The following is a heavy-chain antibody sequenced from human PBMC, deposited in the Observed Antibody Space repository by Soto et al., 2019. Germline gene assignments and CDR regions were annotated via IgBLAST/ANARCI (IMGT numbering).Heavy chain of an antibody. D-gene: IGHD5-12*01. CDR2: IKQDGSES. Sequence: EVQLVESGGGFVQPGGSLRLSCAASGFVFSNFWMSWVRQAPGKGLEWVANIKQDGSESYYVDSVKGRFTVSRDNAKNSLYLRLNSLRAEDTAVYYCAWGGYYPGYWGQGTLVTVSS. J-gene: IGHJ4*02. V-gene: IGHV3-7*04. CDR3: AWGGYYPGY. CDR1: GFVFSNFW.